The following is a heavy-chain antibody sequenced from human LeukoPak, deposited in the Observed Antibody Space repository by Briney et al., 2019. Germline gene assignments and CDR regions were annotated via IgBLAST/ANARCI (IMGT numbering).Heavy chain of an antibody. CDR2: IYYSGST. Sequence: SETLSLTCTVSGGSISSSSYYWGWIRQPPRKGLEWIGSIYYSGSTYYNPSLKSRVTISVDTSKNQFSLRLSSVTAADTAVYYCARVAGDGYNYNYFDYWGRGTLVTVSS. CDR1: GGSISSSSYY. J-gene: IGHJ4*02. V-gene: IGHV4-39*07. CDR3: ARVAGDGYNYNYFDY. D-gene: IGHD5-24*01.